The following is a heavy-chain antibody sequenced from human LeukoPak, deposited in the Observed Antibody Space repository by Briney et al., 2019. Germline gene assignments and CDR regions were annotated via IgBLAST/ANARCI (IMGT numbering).Heavy chain of an antibody. CDR2: IYLYGTT. Sequence: GSLRLSCAASGFPFNSHGMHWVRQAPGKGLEWIGEIYLYGTTNYNPSFTSRVTMSVDRTRNQFSLKLTSVPAADTAVYYCARQKWEQQGRDYYFNGLDVWGPGTTVIVSS. V-gene: IGHV4-4*02. D-gene: IGHD1/OR15-1a*01. J-gene: IGHJ6*02. CDR3: ARQKWEQQGRDYYFNGLDV. CDR1: GFPFNSHG.